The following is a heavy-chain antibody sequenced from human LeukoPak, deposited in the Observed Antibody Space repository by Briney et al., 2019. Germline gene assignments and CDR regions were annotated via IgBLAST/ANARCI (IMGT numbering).Heavy chain of an antibody. Sequence: GGSLRLSCAASGFTFSSYSMNWVRQAPGKGLEWVSSISSSSSYIYYADSVKGRFTISRDNAKNSLYLQMNSLRAEDTAVYYCARGTPYSSGWYAGIHYFDYWGQGTLVTVSS. J-gene: IGHJ4*02. CDR3: ARGTPYSSGWYAGIHYFDY. V-gene: IGHV3-21*01. CDR2: ISSSSSYI. CDR1: GFTFSSYS. D-gene: IGHD6-19*01.